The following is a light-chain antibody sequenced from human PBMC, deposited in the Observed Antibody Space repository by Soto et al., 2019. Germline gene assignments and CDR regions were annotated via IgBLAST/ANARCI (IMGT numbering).Light chain of an antibody. CDR1: SSNIGSNT. CDR2: SND. J-gene: IGLJ3*02. Sequence: QSVLTQAPSASGTPGQRVTISCSGSSSNIGSNTVSWYQQVPGTAPKLLIYSNDQRPSGVPDRFSGSKSGTSASLAIGGLQSEDEADYYCAAWDESLNGWVFGGGTKVTVL. V-gene: IGLV1-44*01. CDR3: AAWDESLNGWV.